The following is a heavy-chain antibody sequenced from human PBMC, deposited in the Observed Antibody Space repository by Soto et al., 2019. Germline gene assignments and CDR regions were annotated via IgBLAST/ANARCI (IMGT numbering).Heavy chain of an antibody. V-gene: IGHV4-39*01. CDR3: ASEPQAHCSSTSCYYYYYYYMDV. CDR2: IYYSGST. D-gene: IGHD2-2*01. Sequence: QLQLQESGPGLVKPSETLSLTCTVSGGSISSSSYYWGWIRQPPGKGLEWIGSIYYSGSTYYNPSLKSRVTISVDTSKNQFSLKLSSVTAADTAVYYCASEPQAHCSSTSCYYYYYYYMDVWGKGTTVTVSS. CDR1: GGSISSSSYY. J-gene: IGHJ6*03.